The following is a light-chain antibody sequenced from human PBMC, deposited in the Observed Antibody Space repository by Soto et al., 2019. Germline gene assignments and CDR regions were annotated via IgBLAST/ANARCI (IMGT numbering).Light chain of an antibody. CDR1: SSNIGAGYD. Sequence: QSVLTQPPSVSGAPGQRVTISCTGSSSNIGAGYDVHWYQQPPGTAPKLLIYSDNHPPSGLPGRFSGSKSGTSASLAITGLQAEDEADYCCQSYDSSLGGKVFGGGTKLTVL. CDR2: SDN. CDR3: QSYDSSLGGKV. J-gene: IGLJ2*01. V-gene: IGLV1-40*01.